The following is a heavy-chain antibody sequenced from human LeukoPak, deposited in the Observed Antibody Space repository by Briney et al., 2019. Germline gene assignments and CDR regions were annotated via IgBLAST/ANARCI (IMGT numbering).Heavy chain of an antibody. CDR1: GFTLSSHA. Sequence: GGSLRLSCAASGFTLSSHAIHWVRQAPGKGLEWVALISYDGNIKYYADSVKGRFTISRDNAKNTLYLQMNSLRAEDTAVYYCWLNDFGALDYWGQGTLVTVSS. D-gene: IGHD3-3*01. CDR3: WLNDFGALDY. V-gene: IGHV3-30*04. J-gene: IGHJ4*02. CDR2: ISYDGNIK.